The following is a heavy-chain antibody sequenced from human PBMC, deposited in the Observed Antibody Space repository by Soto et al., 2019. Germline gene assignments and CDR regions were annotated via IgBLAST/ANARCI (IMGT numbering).Heavy chain of an antibody. D-gene: IGHD2-15*01. J-gene: IGHJ6*02. CDR1: GYSFSNYY. V-gene: IGHV5-10-1*01. Sequence: PGESLKISCQGSGYSFSNYYISWLRQVPGKGLEWMGRIDPSDSFTNYSPSFGGRVSISVDKSISTAYLQWSSLRAPDTAMYYCARHGTATPVYALDVWGQGTTVTVSS. CDR3: ARHGTATPVYALDV. CDR2: IDPSDSFT.